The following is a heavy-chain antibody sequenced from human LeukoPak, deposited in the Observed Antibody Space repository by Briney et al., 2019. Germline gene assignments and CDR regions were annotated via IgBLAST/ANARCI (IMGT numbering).Heavy chain of an antibody. CDR1: GGTFSSYA. CDR2: IIPIFGTA. D-gene: IGHD1-26*01. V-gene: IGHV1-69*13. CDR3: ARVLGATDGC. J-gene: IGHJ4*02. Sequence: SVKVSCKXSGGTFSSYAISWVRQTPGQGLEWMGGIIPIFGTANYSQKFQGRVTITADESTSTAYMELSSLRSEDTAAYYCARVLGATDGCWGQGTLVTVSS.